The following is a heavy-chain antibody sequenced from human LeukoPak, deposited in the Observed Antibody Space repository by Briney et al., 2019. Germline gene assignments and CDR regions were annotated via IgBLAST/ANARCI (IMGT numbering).Heavy chain of an antibody. CDR2: IYYSGST. Sequence: PSETLSLTCTVSGGSVSSGSYYWSWIRQPPGKGLEWIGYIYYSGSTNYNPSLKSRVTISVDTSKNQFSLKLSSATAADTAVYYCARAAMVRGVILGYYGMDVWGKGTTVTVSS. CDR3: ARAAMVRGVILGYYGMDV. V-gene: IGHV4-61*01. D-gene: IGHD3-10*01. J-gene: IGHJ6*04. CDR1: GGSVSSGSYY.